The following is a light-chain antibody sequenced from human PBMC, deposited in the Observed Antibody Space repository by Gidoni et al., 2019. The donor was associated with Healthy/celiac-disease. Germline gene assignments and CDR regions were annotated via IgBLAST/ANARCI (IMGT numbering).Light chain of an antibody. V-gene: IGLV3-1*01. J-gene: IGLJ2*01. CDR2: QDS. Sequence: SYELTQPPSVSVSPGQTASITCSGDKLGDNYACWYQQKPGQSPVLVIYQDSKRPSGIPARFSGSNAGNTASLTISGTQAMDEADYYCQAWDSSTSVVFGGGTKLTVL. CDR3: QAWDSSTSVV. CDR1: KLGDNY.